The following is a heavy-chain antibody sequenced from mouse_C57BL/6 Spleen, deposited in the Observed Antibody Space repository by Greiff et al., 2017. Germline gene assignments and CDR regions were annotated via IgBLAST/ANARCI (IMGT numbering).Heavy chain of an antibody. Sequence: QVQLQQPGAELVRPGSSVKLSCKASGYTFTSYWMDWVKQRPGQGLEWIGNIYPSDSETHYNQKFKDKATLTVDKSSSTAYMQLSSLTSEDSAVYYCARDYYGSRGWYFDVWGTGTTVTVSS. J-gene: IGHJ1*03. D-gene: IGHD1-1*01. CDR3: ARDYYGSRGWYFDV. CDR1: GYTFTSYW. V-gene: IGHV1-61*01. CDR2: IYPSDSET.